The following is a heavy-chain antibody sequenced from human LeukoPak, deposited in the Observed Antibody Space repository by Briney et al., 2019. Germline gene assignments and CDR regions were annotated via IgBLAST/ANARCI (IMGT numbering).Heavy chain of an antibody. Sequence: GESLKISCKGSGYSFTSYWIGWVRQMPGKGLEWMGIIYPGDSDTRYSPSFQGQVTISADKSISTAYLQWSSLKASDTAMYYCARQYSSSWYVGQADYWGQGTLVTVSS. D-gene: IGHD6-13*01. CDR3: ARQYSSSWYVGQADY. CDR1: GYSFTSYW. V-gene: IGHV5-51*01. J-gene: IGHJ4*02. CDR2: IYPGDSDT.